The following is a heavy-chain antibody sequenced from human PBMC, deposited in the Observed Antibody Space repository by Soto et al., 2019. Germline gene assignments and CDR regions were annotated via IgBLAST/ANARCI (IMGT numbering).Heavy chain of an antibody. V-gene: IGHV4-59*01. Sequence: SETLSLTCTVSGGSISSYYWSWIRQPPGKGLEWIGYIYYSGSTNYNPSLKSRVTISVDTSKNQFSLKLSSVTAADTAVYYCARGPSEITIFGVVIIPMDVWGKGTTVTVSS. CDR3: ARGPSEITIFGVVIIPMDV. CDR2: IYYSGST. J-gene: IGHJ6*03. D-gene: IGHD3-3*01. CDR1: GGSISSYY.